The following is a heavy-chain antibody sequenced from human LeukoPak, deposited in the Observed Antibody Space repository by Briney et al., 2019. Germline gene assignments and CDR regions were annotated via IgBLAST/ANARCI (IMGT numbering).Heavy chain of an antibody. CDR1: GFTFDDYA. Sequence: GGSLRLSCAGSGFTFDDYAMHWVRQAPGKGLEWVSGISWNSGSIGYADSVKGRFTISRDNAKNSLYLQMNSLRAEDTALYYCAKGLKDSSGPTVDYWGQGTLVTVSS. CDR2: ISWNSGSI. D-gene: IGHD3-22*01. V-gene: IGHV3-9*01. J-gene: IGHJ4*02. CDR3: AKGLKDSSGPTVDY.